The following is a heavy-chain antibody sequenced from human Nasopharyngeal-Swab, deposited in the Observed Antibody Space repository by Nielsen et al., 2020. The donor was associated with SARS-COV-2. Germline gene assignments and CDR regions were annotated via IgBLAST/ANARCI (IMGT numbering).Heavy chain of an antibody. V-gene: IGHV4-34*01. Sequence: SETLSLTCAVYGGSFSGYYWSWIRQPPGKGLEWIGEINHSGSTNYNPSLKSRVTISVDTSKNQFSLKLSSVTAADTAVYYCARAGVYYDSSALGYWGQGTLVTVSS. CDR2: INHSGST. CDR1: GGSFSGYY. D-gene: IGHD3-22*01. J-gene: IGHJ4*02. CDR3: ARAGVYYDSSALGY.